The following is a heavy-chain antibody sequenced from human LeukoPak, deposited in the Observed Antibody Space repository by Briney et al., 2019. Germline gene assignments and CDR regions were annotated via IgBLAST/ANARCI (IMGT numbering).Heavy chain of an antibody. CDR2: ISSSGSTI. V-gene: IGHV3-48*03. CDR1: GFAFSSYE. Sequence: GESLRLSCAASGFAFSSYEMNWVRQAPGKGLEWVSYISSSGSTIYYADSVKGRFTISRDNAKNSLYLQMNSLRAEDTAVYYCARCWAAAGHRGMDVWGQGTTVTVSS. J-gene: IGHJ6*02. CDR3: ARCWAAAGHRGMDV. D-gene: IGHD6-13*01.